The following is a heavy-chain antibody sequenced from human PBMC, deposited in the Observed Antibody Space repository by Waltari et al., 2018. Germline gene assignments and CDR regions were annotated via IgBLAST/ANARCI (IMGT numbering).Heavy chain of an antibody. CDR1: GGSISSGDYY. J-gene: IGHJ6*03. D-gene: IGHD2-15*01. V-gene: IGHV4-30-4*08. CDR2: IYYSVST. CDR3: ARGYCSGGSCYSAYYMDV. Sequence: QVQLQESGPGLVKPSQTLSLTCTVSGGSISSGDYYWSWIRQPPGKGLEWIGYIYYSVSTYYNPSLKSRVTISVDTSKNQFSLKLSSVTAADTAVYYCARGYCSGGSCYSAYYMDVWGKGTTVTISS.